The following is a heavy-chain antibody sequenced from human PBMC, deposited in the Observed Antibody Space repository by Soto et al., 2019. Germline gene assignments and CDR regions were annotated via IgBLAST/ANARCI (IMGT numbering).Heavy chain of an antibody. CDR1: GGSVRSDRYY. Sequence: QVQLQESGPGLVKPSQTLSLTCTVSGGSVRSDRYYWSWIRQRPGKGLEWIGYIYFSGDAYYNPSLKSRVAISVDTSKIQFSLKLNSVTAADTAVYYRASGVIVPTTLVHWGQGALVTVSP. V-gene: IGHV4-31*03. CDR3: ASGVIVPTTLVH. J-gene: IGHJ4*01. D-gene: IGHD5-12*01. CDR2: IYFSGDA.